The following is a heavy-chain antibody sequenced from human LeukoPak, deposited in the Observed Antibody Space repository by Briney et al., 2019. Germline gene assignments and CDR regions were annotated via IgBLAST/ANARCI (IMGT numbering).Heavy chain of an antibody. D-gene: IGHD3-22*01. CDR3: ARGGLLGYDSSGYSDY. CDR1: GYTFTSYG. Sequence: ASVKVSCXASGYTFTSYGISWVRQAPGQGLEWMGWISAYNGNTNYAQKLQGRVTMTTDTSTSTAYMELSSLRSDDTAVYYCARGGLLGYDSSGYSDYWGQGTLVTVSS. V-gene: IGHV1-18*01. J-gene: IGHJ4*02. CDR2: ISAYNGNT.